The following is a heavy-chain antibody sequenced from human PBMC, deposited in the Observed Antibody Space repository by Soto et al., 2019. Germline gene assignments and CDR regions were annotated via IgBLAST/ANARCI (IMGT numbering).Heavy chain of an antibody. V-gene: IGHV4-38-2*01. CDR1: GFSIKTGYY. CDR3: ARGMNPQDY. Sequence: SETLSLTCDVSGFSIKTGYYWGWIRQPPGKGLEWIGAIYHSGTTYFNPSLKSRVTMSVDTSKNHFSLRLTSVAATDTAVYYCARGMNPQDYWGQGTLVTVSA. CDR2: IYHSGTT. J-gene: IGHJ4*02.